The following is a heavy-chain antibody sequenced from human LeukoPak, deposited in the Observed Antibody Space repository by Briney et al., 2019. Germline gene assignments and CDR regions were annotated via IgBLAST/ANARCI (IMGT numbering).Heavy chain of an antibody. CDR2: IYYSGST. D-gene: IGHD3-10*01. V-gene: IGHV4-59*01. CDR3: ARGVWFGNL. CDR1: GGSISSYY. J-gene: IGHJ4*02. Sequence: PSETMSLTCTVSGGSISSYYWSWNRQPPGKGLEWIGYIYYSGSTNYNPSLKSRVTISVDTSKNQFSLKLSSVTAADTAVYYCARGVWFGNLWGQGTLVTVSS.